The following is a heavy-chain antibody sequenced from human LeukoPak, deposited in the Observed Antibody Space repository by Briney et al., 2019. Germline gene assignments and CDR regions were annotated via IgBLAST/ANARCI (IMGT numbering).Heavy chain of an antibody. CDR2: SHYSGST. J-gene: IGHJ5*02. Sequence: SETLSLTCTVSGGSTRSYYWSWIRQPPGKGLEWIWYSHYSGSTNYNPSLMSRVTISVDTSKNQFSLNLNSVTAADTAVYYCARGPTTIRGDRTKWFDPWGQGTLVTVSS. V-gene: IGHV4-59*01. D-gene: IGHD3-10*01. CDR1: GGSTRSYY. CDR3: ARGPTTIRGDRTKWFDP.